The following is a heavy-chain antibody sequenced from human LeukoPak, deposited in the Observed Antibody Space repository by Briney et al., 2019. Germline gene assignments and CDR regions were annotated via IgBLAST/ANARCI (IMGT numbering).Heavy chain of an antibody. CDR1: GYTFTSYG. CDR2: ISAYNGNT. Sequence: GASXKXSCKASGYTFTSYGISWVRQAPGQGLEGMGWISAYNGNTNYAQKLQGRVTMTTDTSTSTAYMELRSLRSDDTAVYYCAREGSAITMVRGVTPYYYYGMDVWGQGTTVTVSS. D-gene: IGHD3-10*01. V-gene: IGHV1-18*01. J-gene: IGHJ6*02. CDR3: AREGSAITMVRGVTPYYYYGMDV.